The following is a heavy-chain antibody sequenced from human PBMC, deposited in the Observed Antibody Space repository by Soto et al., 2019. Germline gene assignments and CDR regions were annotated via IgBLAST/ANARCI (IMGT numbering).Heavy chain of an antibody. CDR3: ARDGGDYGEVSRAYYFDY. J-gene: IGHJ4*02. CDR1: GFTFSSYG. CDR2: IWYDGSNK. D-gene: IGHD4-17*01. V-gene: IGHV3-33*01. Sequence: GGSLRLSCAASGFTFSSYGMHWARQAPGKGLEWVAVIWYDGSNKYYADSVKGRFTISRDNSKNTLYLQMNSLRAEDTAVYYCARDGGDYGEVSRAYYFDYWGQGTLVTVSS.